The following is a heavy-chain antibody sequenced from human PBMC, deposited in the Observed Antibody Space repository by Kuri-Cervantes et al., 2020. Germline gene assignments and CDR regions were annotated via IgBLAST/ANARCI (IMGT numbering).Heavy chain of an antibody. V-gene: IGHV4-34*01. J-gene: IGHJ4*02. CDR3: ARGSMGWFGESTRLDY. D-gene: IGHD3-10*01. CDR2: IYHSGST. CDR1: GFTFSSYA. Sequence: GSLRLSCAASGFTFSSYAMSWVRQAPGKGLEWIGEIYHSGSTNYNPSLKSRVTISVDTSKNQFSLKLSSVTAADTAVYYCARGSMGWFGESTRLDYWGQGTLVTVSS.